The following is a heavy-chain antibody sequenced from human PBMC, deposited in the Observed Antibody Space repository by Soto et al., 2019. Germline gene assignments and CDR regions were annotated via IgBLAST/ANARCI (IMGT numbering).Heavy chain of an antibody. CDR3: AADPTYCGGDCYYFDY. Sequence: SVKVSCKASGFTFTSSAVQWVRQARGQRLEWIGWIVVGSGNTNYAQKFQERVTITRDMSTSTAYMELSSLRSEDTAVYYCAADPTYCGGDCYYFDYWGQGTLVTVSS. J-gene: IGHJ4*02. D-gene: IGHD2-21*02. V-gene: IGHV1-58*01. CDR1: GFTFTSSA. CDR2: IVVGSGNT.